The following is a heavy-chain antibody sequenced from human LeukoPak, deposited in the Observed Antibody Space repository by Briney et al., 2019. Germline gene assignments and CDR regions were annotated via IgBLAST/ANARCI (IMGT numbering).Heavy chain of an antibody. J-gene: IGHJ5*02. CDR2: FDPEDGET. D-gene: IGHD1-26*01. CDR1: GYTLTELS. Sequence: GASVKVSCKVSGYTLTELSMHWVRQAPGKGLEWMGGFDPEDGETIYAQKFQGRVTMTEDTSTDTAYMELSSLRSEDTAVYYCATQRVGAWAGGIEKNWFDPWGQGTLVTVSS. V-gene: IGHV1-24*01. CDR3: ATQRVGAWAGGIEKNWFDP.